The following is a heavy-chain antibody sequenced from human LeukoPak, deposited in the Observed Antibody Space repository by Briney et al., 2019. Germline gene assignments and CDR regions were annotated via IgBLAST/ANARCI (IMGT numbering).Heavy chain of an antibody. CDR3: ARDYSCSSTSCYTARSDAFDI. CDR1: GFTFSDYY. Sequence: GGSLRLSCAASGFTFSDYYMSWVRQAPGKGLEWVSYISSSGSTIYYADFVKGRFTISRDDAKNSLYLQMNSLRAEDTAIYYCARDYSCSSTSCYTARSDAFDIWGQGTVVTVSS. J-gene: IGHJ3*02. CDR2: ISSSGSTI. V-gene: IGHV3-11*04. D-gene: IGHD2-2*02.